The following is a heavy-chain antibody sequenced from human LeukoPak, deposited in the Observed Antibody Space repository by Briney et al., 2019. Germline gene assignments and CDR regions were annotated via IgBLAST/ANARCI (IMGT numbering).Heavy chain of an antibody. V-gene: IGHV3-48*03. Sequence: PGGSLRLSCAASGFTFSSYEMNWVRQAPGKGLEWVSYISSSGSNIYYADSVKGRFTISRDNAKNSLYLQMNSLRAEDTAIYYCVRDLQRHYLGVAVAGRRRWFDPWGQGTLVTVSS. CDR2: ISSSGSNI. CDR3: VRDLQRHYLGVAVAGRRRWFDP. D-gene: IGHD6-13*01. J-gene: IGHJ5*02. CDR1: GFTFSSYE.